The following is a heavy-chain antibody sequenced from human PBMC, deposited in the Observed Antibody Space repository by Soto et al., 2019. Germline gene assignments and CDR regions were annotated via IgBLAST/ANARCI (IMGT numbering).Heavy chain of an antibody. CDR1: GFTFSSYG. J-gene: IGHJ3*02. Sequence: PGGSLRLSCAASGFTFSSYGMHWVRQAPGKGLEWVALIWFDGSDKYYTESVKGRFTISRDNPKSTLYLQMNSLRAEDTALYYCARLYCSATSCYSVGAFDIRGPGTMVTVSS. CDR2: IWFDGSDK. V-gene: IGHV3-33*01. D-gene: IGHD2-2*01. CDR3: ARLYCSATSCYSVGAFDI.